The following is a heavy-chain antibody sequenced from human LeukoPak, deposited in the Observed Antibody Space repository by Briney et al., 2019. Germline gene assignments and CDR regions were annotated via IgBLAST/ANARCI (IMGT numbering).Heavy chain of an antibody. D-gene: IGHD3-3*01. Sequence: GGSLRLSCAASGFTFSIYAMSWVRQAPGKGLEWVSAISGSGGSTYYADSVKGRFTISRDNSKNTLYLQMNSLRAEDTAVYYCAKGSLRFLEWDYFDYWGQGTLVTVSS. CDR2: ISGSGGST. V-gene: IGHV3-23*01. J-gene: IGHJ4*02. CDR1: GFTFSIYA. CDR3: AKGSLRFLEWDYFDY.